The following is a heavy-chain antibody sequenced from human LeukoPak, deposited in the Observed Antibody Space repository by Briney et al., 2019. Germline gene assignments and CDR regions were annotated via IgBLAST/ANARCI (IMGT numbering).Heavy chain of an antibody. CDR1: GFTFSSYS. J-gene: IGHJ4*02. D-gene: IGHD6-13*01. CDR3: ARGGYSSSWYHFDY. V-gene: IGHV3-21*04. Sequence: GGSLRLSCAASGFTFSSYSMNWVRQAPGERLEWVSSISSSSSYIYYADSVKGRFTISRDDAKNSLFLQMNSLRAEDTAVYYCARGGYSSSWYHFDYWGQGTLVTVSS. CDR2: ISSSSSYI.